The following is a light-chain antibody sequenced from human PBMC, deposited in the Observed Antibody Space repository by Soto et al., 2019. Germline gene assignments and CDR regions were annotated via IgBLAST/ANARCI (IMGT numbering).Light chain of an antibody. V-gene: IGKV3-20*01. Sequence: EIVLTQSPGTLSLCPGERATVSCRASQRISSSYLAWYQQKPGQPPRLLLYRTFSRATGIPDRFSGSGFGTDFTLTISRLEPEDFAVYFCQQFSSSPRTFGGGTKVDIK. CDR3: QQFSSSPRT. CDR2: RTF. J-gene: IGKJ4*02. CDR1: QRISSSY.